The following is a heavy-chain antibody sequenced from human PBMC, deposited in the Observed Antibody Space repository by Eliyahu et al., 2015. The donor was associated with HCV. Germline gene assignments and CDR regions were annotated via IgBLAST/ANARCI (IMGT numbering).Heavy chain of an antibody. D-gene: IGHD6-19*01. J-gene: IGHJ4*02. V-gene: IGHV3-23*01. CDR3: AKDLGSSGWYFFFFDY. Sequence: EVQLLESGGGLVQPGGSLXLSCAASGFTFSIYAMSWVRQAPGXGLXXVSAISGSGGSTHYADSVKGRXTISRDNSKNTLYXQMXSLRAEDTAVYYCAKDLGSSGWYFFFFDYWGQGTLATVSS. CDR1: GFTFSIYA. CDR2: ISGSGGST.